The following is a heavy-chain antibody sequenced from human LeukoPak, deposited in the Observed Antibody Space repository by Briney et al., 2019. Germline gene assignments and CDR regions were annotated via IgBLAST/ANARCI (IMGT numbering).Heavy chain of an antibody. Sequence: GESLKISCKDSGSNFVDYWIGWVRQMPGKGLEWMGIIYPGDSDTRYSPSFQGQVTISADKSISTAYLQWSSLKASDTAMYYCARHWDPCGGDCYSDYYYYYMDVWGKGTTVTVSS. D-gene: IGHD2-21*01. CDR3: ARHWDPCGGDCYSDYYYYYMDV. J-gene: IGHJ6*03. V-gene: IGHV5-51*01. CDR1: GSNFVDYW. CDR2: IYPGDSDT.